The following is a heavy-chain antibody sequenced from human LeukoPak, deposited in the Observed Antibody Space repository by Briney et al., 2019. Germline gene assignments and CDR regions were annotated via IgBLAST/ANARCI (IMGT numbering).Heavy chain of an antibody. CDR1: GFNFNSYW. CDR2: INGDGSNT. V-gene: IGHV3-74*01. J-gene: IGHJ4*02. CDR3: ARTPRLDY. Sequence: QAGGSLRLSCAASGFNFNSYWMHWVRQAPGKGLVWVSCINGDGSNTRYADSVKGRLTISRDNAKNTLYLQVNSLRAEDTAVYYCARTPRLDYWGQGTLVTVSS.